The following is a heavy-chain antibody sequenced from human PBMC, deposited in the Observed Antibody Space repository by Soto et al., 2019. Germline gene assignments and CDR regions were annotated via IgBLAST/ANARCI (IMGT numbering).Heavy chain of an antibody. CDR2: ISGSGGST. CDR1: GFTFSSYA. J-gene: IGHJ6*02. D-gene: IGHD5-12*01. CDR3: AFLRQNYYYCGMDV. Sequence: EVQLLESGGGLVQPGGSLRLSCAASGFTFSSYAMSWVRQAPGKGLEWVSAISGSGGSTYYADAVKGRFTISRDNSKNTLYLQMNSLRAEDTAVYYCAFLRQNYYYCGMDVWGQGTTVTVSS. V-gene: IGHV3-23*01.